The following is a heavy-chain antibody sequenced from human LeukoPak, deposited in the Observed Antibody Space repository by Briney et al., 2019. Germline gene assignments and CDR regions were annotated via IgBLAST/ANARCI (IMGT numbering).Heavy chain of an antibody. CDR1: GGSFSGYY. J-gene: IGHJ6*02. V-gene: IGHV4-34*01. Sequence: SETLSLTCAVYGGSFSGYYWSWIRQPPGKGLEWIGEINHSGSTNYNPSLKSRVTISVDTSKNQCSLKLSSVTAADTAVYYCASRDYYYGMDVWGQGTTVTVSS. CDR2: INHSGST. CDR3: ASRDYYYGMDV.